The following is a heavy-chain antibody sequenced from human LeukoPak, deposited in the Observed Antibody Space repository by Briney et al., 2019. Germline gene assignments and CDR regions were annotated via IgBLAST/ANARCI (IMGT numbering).Heavy chain of an antibody. D-gene: IGHD3-22*01. J-gene: IGHJ6*03. CDR2: MNPNSGNT. CDR3: ARSSGYYSSLFYMHV. Sequence: ASVKVSCKASGYTFTSYDINWVRQATGQGLEWMGWMNPNSGNTGYAQKFQGRVTMTSNTSISTAYMELSSLRSEDTAVCYCARSSGYYSSLFYMHVWGKGTTVTVSS. CDR1: GYTFTSYD. V-gene: IGHV1-8*01.